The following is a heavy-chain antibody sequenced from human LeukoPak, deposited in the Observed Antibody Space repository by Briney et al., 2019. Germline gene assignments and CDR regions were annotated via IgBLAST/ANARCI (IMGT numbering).Heavy chain of an antibody. Sequence: SETLSLTCTVSGGPISNYWSWIRQPAGKGLEWIGRIYSTGSTNYNPSLKSRVTMSVDTSKNQFSLRLRSVTAADTAVYYCVRAVVTATDYFDYWGQGTLVTVSS. CDR1: GGPISNY. CDR3: VRAVVTATDYFDY. J-gene: IGHJ4*02. D-gene: IGHD2-21*02. CDR2: IYSTGST. V-gene: IGHV4-4*07.